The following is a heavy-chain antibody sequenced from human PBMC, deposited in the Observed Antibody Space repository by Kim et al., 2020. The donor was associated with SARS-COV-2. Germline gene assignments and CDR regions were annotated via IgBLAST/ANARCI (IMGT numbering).Heavy chain of an antibody. Sequence: GGSLRLSCAASGFIFTNYYIHWVRRAPGKGLVWVSRIKDDGKNTNYADSVKGRFAISRDNAKNTVYLQMDSLRIEDTALYYCARGIWGDSVAFGMWGQGTMVTVSS. CDR2: IKDDGKNT. V-gene: IGHV3-74*01. D-gene: IGHD3-10*01. CDR1: GFIFTNYY. J-gene: IGHJ3*02. CDR3: ARGIWGDSVAFGM.